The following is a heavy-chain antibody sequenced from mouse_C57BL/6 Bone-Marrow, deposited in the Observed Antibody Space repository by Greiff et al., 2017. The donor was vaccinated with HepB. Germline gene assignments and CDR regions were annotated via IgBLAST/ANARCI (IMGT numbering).Heavy chain of an antibody. J-gene: IGHJ2*01. V-gene: IGHV5-4*01. D-gene: IGHD2-5*01. CDR2: ISDGGSYT. Sequence: EVMLVESGGGLVKPGGSLKLSCAASGFTFSSYAMSWVRQTPEKRLEWVATISDGGSYTYYPDNVKGRFTISRDNAKNNLYLQMSHLKSEDTAMYYCARDPGYSNYRYFDYWGQGTTLTVSS. CDR1: GFTFSSYA. CDR3: ARDPGYSNYRYFDY.